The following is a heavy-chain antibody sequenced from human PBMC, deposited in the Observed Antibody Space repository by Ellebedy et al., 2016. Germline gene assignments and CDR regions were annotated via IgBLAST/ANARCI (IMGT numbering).Heavy chain of an antibody. CDR3: AGGELLSLFDY. D-gene: IGHD3-10*01. Sequence: GESLKISXEVSGFRFSNYGMHWVRQAPGKGLEWVAVISYDESHKYYAESVKGRFTISRDNSKNTVSLQMNSLRPEDTAVYYCAGGELLSLFDYWGQGTLVTVSS. J-gene: IGHJ4*02. CDR2: ISYDESHK. CDR1: GFRFSNYG. V-gene: IGHV3-30*03.